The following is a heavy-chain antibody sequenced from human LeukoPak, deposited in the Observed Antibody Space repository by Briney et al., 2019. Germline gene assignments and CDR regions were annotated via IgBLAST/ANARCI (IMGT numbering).Heavy chain of an antibody. CDR2: IDPKTGGT. D-gene: IGHD5-12*01. V-gene: IGHV1-2*02. CDR3: ARYPNSGYVELQSA. J-gene: IGHJ5*02. Sequence: ASVKVSCKASGHMFTAYYMHWVRQAPGQGLKWMGWIDPKTGGTNYAQKFLGRVPMTRDTSISTAYMELSRLRSDDTAVFYCARYPNSGYVELQSACVQGTQVTVSS. CDR1: GHMFTAYY.